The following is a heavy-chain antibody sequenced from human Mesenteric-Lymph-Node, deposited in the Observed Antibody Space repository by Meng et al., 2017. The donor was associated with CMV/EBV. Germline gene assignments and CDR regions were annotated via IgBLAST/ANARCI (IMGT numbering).Heavy chain of an antibody. Sequence: GFTFDDYAMHWVRQAPGKGLEWVSLISWDGGSTYYADSVKGRFTISRDNSKNSLYLQMNSLRAEDTALYYCAKDLVTYDFWSGALDYWGQGTLVPSPQ. D-gene: IGHD3-3*01. V-gene: IGHV3-43D*03. CDR3: AKDLVTYDFWSGALDY. CDR2: ISWDGGST. CDR1: GFTFDDYA. J-gene: IGHJ4*02.